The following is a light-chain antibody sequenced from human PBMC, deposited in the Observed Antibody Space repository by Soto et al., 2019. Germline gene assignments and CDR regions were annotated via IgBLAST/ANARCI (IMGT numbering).Light chain of an antibody. Sequence: DIVMTQSPLSLPVTPGEPASISCRSSQSLLHSDGYNYLDWYLQKPGQSPQLLISLASNRASGVPDRFSGSGSGRDFTLKISTVGAEDVGVYYCMQALQTPTFGQGTKVDIK. CDR1: QSLLHSDGYNY. CDR3: MQALQTPT. V-gene: IGKV2-28*01. J-gene: IGKJ1*01. CDR2: LAS.